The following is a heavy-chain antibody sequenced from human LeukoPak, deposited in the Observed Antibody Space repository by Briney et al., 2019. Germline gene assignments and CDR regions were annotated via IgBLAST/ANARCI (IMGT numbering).Heavy chain of an antibody. V-gene: IGHV3-30*04. J-gene: IGHJ4*02. D-gene: IGHD3-22*01. CDR3: AKDPVPYYYDSSGPSFDY. CDR1: GFTFSSYA. CDR2: ISYDGSNK. Sequence: GGSLRLSCAASGFTFSSYAMHWVRQAPGKGLEWVAVISYDGSNKYYADSVKGRFTISRDNSKNTLYLQMNSLRAEDTAVYYCAKDPVPYYYDSSGPSFDYWGQGTLVTVSS.